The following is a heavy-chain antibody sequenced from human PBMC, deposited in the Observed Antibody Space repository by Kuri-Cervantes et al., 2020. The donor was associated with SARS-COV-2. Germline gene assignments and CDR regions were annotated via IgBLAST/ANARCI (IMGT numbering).Heavy chain of an antibody. CDR2: ISYDGSNK. J-gene: IGHJ3*02. Sequence: GESLKISCAASGFTFSSYGIHWVRQAPGKGLEWVAVISYDGSNKYYADSVKGRFTISRDNSKNTLYLQMNSLRAEDTAVYYCARVDVWFGELFDAFDIWGQGTMVTVS. V-gene: IGHV3-30*03. CDR1: GFTFSSYG. D-gene: IGHD3-10*01. CDR3: ARVDVWFGELFDAFDI.